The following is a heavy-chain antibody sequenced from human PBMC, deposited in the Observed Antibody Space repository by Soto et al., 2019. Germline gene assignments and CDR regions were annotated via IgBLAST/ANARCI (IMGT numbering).Heavy chain of an antibody. D-gene: IGHD3-10*01. J-gene: IGHJ4*02. V-gene: IGHV3-33*01. CDR1: GFTFSSYG. CDR3: AGSDGSGGYYFDY. CDR2: IWYDGSNK. Sequence: ESGGGVVQPGRSLRLSCAASGFTFSSYGMHWVRQAPGTGLEWVAVIWYDGSNKYYADSVKGRFTVTRDNSKNPLYLQMNSLRAEDTAVYYCAGSDGSGGYYFDYCGQGTLVTVSS.